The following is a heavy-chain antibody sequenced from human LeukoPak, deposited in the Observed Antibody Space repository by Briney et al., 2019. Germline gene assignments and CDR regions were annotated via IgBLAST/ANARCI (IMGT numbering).Heavy chain of an antibody. Sequence: GGSLRLSCAASGLSFSSFAMSWVRQGPARGLEWVSSIRGNGETFNADSVKGRFTISRDNSKNTLYLQMNSLRAEDTAVYYCAKDHRSNYYYGMDVWGQGTTVTVSS. CDR3: AKDHRSNYYYGMDV. V-gene: IGHV3-23*01. CDR1: GLSFSSFA. D-gene: IGHD2-2*01. J-gene: IGHJ6*02. CDR2: IRGNGET.